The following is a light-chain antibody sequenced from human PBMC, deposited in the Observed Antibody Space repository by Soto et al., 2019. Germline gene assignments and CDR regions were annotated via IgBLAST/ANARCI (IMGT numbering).Light chain of an antibody. V-gene: IGKV3-20*01. CDR3: QQYGSSPPWT. J-gene: IGKJ1*01. CDR1: QSVSSSY. CDR2: GAS. Sequence: EILLTQFSGTLSLSPGERATLSWRGIQSVSSSYLAWYQQKPGQAPRLLIYGASSRATGIPDRFSGSGSGTDFTLTISRLEPEDFAVYYCQQYGSSPPWTFGQGTKVDIK.